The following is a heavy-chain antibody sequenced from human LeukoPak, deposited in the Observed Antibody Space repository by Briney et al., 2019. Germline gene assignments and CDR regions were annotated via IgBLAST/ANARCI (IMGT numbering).Heavy chain of an antibody. CDR3: ARWTWGGYDSSGYYYFDY. CDR1: GGSISSYY. CDR2: IYYSGST. V-gene: IGHV4-59*08. Sequence: SETLSLTCTVSGGSISSYYWSWIRQPPGKGLEWIGYIYYSGSTNYNPSLKSRATISVDTSKSQFSLKLSSVTAADTVVYYCARWTWGGYDSSGYYYFDYWGQGTLVTVSS. D-gene: IGHD3-22*01. J-gene: IGHJ4*02.